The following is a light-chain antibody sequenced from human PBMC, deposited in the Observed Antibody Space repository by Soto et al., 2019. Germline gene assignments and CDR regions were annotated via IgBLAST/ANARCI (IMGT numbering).Light chain of an antibody. J-gene: IGKJ2*01. CDR1: QSLLHSDGKTY. CDR3: MQTLQYYT. CDR2: EVS. Sequence: DIVVTQTPLSLSVTPGQSASISCKSSQSLLHSDGKTYLYWYLQKPGQPPQPLIHEVSNRFSGVPDRFSGSGSGTDFTLKISRVDAEYLGFYWFMQTLQYYTFGQGTKLEI. V-gene: IGKV2D-29*01.